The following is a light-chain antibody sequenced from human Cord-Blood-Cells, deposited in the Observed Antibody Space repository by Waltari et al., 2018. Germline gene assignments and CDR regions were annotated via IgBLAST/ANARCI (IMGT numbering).Light chain of an antibody. J-gene: IGKJ4*01. Sequence: DIQMTQSPSSLSASVGDRVTITCQASKDISNYLNWYQQKPGKDPKLLIYDASNLETGVPSRCRGSGSGTDFTFTISSLQPEDIATYYCQQYDNLPLTFGGGTKVEIK. CDR3: QQYDNLPLT. V-gene: IGKV1-33*01. CDR2: DAS. CDR1: KDISNY.